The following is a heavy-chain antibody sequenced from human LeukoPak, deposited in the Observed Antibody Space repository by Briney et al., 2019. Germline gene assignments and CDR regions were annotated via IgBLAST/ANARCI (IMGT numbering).Heavy chain of an antibody. D-gene: IGHD3-10*01. V-gene: IGHV3-23*01. CDR2: ISDNSGTI. CDR1: GLIFSGVA. Sequence: GRSLRLSYAASGLIFSGVATSWARQAPGKWLQCVSAISDNSGTIYYADSVTGRFNISRDTSKHTLFLQMNSLRAEDTAVYYCAKYNGPGSYYHYWGQGTLVTVSS. J-gene: IGHJ4*02. CDR3: AKYNGPGSYYHY.